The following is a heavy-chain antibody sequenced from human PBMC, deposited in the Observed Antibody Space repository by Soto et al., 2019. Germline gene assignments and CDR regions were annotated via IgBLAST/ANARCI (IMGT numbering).Heavy chain of an antibody. D-gene: IGHD3-22*01. CDR2: IYYSGST. CDR1: GGSISSYY. Sequence: SETLSLTCTVSGGSISSYYWSWIRQPPGKGLEWIGYIYYSGSTNYNPSLKSRVTISVDTSKNQFSLKLSSVTAADTAVYYCARDVWDYYDSSGYYPDRSNWFDPWGQGTLVTVSS. V-gene: IGHV4-59*01. CDR3: ARDVWDYYDSSGYYPDRSNWFDP. J-gene: IGHJ5*02.